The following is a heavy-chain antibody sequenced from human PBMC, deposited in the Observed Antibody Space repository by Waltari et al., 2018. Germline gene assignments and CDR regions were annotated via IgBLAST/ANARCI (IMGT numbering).Heavy chain of an antibody. J-gene: IGHJ6*03. CDR3: ARQVDCSSTSCYTYYYYYMDV. D-gene: IGHD2-2*02. V-gene: IGHV4-38-2*01. CDR1: AYSIISGYD. CDR2: IYHSGST. Sequence: QVQLQESGPGLVKPSETLSLTCAVSAYSIISGYDWGWIRQHPGKRREWIGSIYHSGSTYYNPSLKSRVTISVDTSKNQFSLKLSSVTAADTAVYYCARQVDCSSTSCYTYYYYYMDVWGKGTTVTVSS.